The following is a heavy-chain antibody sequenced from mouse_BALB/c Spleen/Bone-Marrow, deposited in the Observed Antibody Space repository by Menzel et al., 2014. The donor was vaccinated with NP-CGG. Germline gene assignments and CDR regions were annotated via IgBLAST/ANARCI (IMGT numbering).Heavy chain of an antibody. Sequence: DVHLVESGAELVKPGASVKLSCTASGFNIKDTYMHWVKQRPEQGLEWIRRIDPANGNTKYDPKFQGKATITADTSSNTAYLQLSSLTSEDTAVYYCASYYYGHYFDYWGQGTTLTVSS. V-gene: IGHV14-3*02. CDR3: ASYYYGHYFDY. D-gene: IGHD1-1*01. CDR2: IDPANGNT. CDR1: GFNIKDTY. J-gene: IGHJ2*01.